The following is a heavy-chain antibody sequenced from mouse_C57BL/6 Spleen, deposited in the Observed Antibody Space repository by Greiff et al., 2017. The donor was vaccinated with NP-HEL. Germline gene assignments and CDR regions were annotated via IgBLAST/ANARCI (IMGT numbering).Heavy chain of an antibody. J-gene: IGHJ3*01. CDR2: IHPSDSDT. D-gene: IGHD2-3*01. CDR3: AVIYDGYYERFAY. V-gene: IGHV1-74*01. CDR1: GYTFTSYW. Sequence: QVQLQQPGAELVKPGASVKVSCKASGYTFTSYWMHWVKQRPGQGLEWIGRIHPSDSDTNYNQKFKGKATLTVDKSSSTAYMQLISLTSEDSAVYYCAVIYDGYYERFAYWGQGTLVTVSA.